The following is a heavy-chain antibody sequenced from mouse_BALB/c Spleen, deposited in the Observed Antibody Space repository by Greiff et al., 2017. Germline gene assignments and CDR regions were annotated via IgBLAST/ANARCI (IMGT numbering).Heavy chain of an antibody. CDR2: IWAGGST. V-gene: IGHV2-9*02. CDR3: ARDGGNYWYFDV. CDR1: GFSLTSYG. J-gene: IGHJ1*01. D-gene: IGHD2-1*01. Sequence: VQLVESGPGLVAPSQSLSITCTVSGFSLTSYGVHWVRQPPGKGLEWLGVIWAGGSTNYNSALMSRLSISKDNSKSQVFLKMNSLQTDDTAMYYCARDGGNYWYFDVWGAGTTVTVSS.